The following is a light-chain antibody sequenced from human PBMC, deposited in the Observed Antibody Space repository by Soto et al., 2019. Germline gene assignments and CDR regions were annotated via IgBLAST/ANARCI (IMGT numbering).Light chain of an antibody. Sequence: NFMLTQPHSVSESPGKTVTISCTGSSGSIASNYVQWYQQRPGSAPTTVIYEXXXXXXXXXXXXXXXIDSSSNSASLTISXLKTXXXXXYYCQSYDSSNVVFGGGTKVTVL. V-gene: IGLV6-57*02. CDR1: SGSIASNY. CDR3: QSYDSSNVV. J-gene: IGLJ2*01. CDR2: EXX.